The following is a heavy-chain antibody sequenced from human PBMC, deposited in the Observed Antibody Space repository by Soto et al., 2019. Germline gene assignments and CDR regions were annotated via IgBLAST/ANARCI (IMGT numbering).Heavy chain of an antibody. D-gene: IGHD5-18*01. CDR3: ARLRQLWFSYYYYGMDV. CDR1: GYTFTSYG. V-gene: IGHV1-18*01. Sequence: ASVKVSCKASGYTFTSYGISWVRQAPGQGLEWMGWISAYNGNTNYAQKLQGRVTMTTDTSTSTAYTELRSLRSDDTAVYYCARLRQLWFSYYYYGMDVWGQGTTVTVSS. J-gene: IGHJ6*02. CDR2: ISAYNGNT.